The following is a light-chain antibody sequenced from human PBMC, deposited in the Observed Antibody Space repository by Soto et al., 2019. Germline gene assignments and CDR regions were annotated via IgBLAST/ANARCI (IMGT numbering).Light chain of an antibody. V-gene: IGLV2-14*03. CDR3: CSYTSSSTPWV. J-gene: IGLJ1*01. CDR2: DVS. Sequence: SVLTQPASVSGSPGEWITISCPGTSSDVGGYNYVSWYQQHPGKAPKLMIYDVSERPSGVSNRFSASKSGNTASLTISGLQAEDEADYYCCSYTSSSTPWVFGTGTKVTVL. CDR1: SSDVGGYNY.